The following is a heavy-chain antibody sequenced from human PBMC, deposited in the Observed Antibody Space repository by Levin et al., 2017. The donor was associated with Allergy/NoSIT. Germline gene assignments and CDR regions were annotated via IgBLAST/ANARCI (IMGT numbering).Heavy chain of an antibody. CDR3: AKSKEFFWSGYDF. CDR2: ISNSGGNS. Sequence: ASVKVSCAASGFTFGRFAMSWVRQAPGKGPEWVSSISNSGGNSYYSDSVKGRFTTSRDNSKNTLYLQMNSLRAEDTALYYCAKSKEFFWSGYDFWGQGTLVNVSS. V-gene: IGHV3-23*01. J-gene: IGHJ4*02. D-gene: IGHD3-3*01. CDR1: GFTFGRFA.